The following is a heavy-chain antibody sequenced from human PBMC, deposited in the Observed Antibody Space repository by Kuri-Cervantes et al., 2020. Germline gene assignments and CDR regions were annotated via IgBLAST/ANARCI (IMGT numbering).Heavy chain of an antibody. Sequence: GGSLRLSCAASGFTFSSYAMSWVRQAPGKGLEWVSAISGSGGSTCYADSVKGRFTISRDNSKNTLYLQMNSLRAEDTAVYYCAKEGSWSGWPMEYFQHWGQGTLVTVSS. V-gene: IGHV3-23*01. CDR3: AKEGSWSGWPMEYFQH. CDR2: ISGSGGST. CDR1: GFTFSSYA. J-gene: IGHJ1*01. D-gene: IGHD6-19*01.